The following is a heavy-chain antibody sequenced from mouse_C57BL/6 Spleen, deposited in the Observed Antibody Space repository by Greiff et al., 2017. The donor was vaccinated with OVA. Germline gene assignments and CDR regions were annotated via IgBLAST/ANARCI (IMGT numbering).Heavy chain of an antibody. CDR3: ARRSGSSPYWYFDV. V-gene: IGHV1-42*01. Sequence: VQLQQSGPELVKPGASVKISCKASGYSFTGYYMNWVKQSPEKSLEWIGEINPSTGGTTYNQKFKAKATLTVDKSSSTAYMQLKSLTSEDSAVYYCARRSGSSPYWYFDVWGTGTTVTVSS. D-gene: IGHD1-1*01. CDR1: GYSFTGYY. CDR2: INPSTGGT. J-gene: IGHJ1*03.